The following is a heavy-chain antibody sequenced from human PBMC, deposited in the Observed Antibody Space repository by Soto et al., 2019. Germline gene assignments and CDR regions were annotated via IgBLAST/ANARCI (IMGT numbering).Heavy chain of an antibody. CDR2: ISSSSSTI. J-gene: IGHJ4*02. CDR1: GFTFSSYS. D-gene: IGHD3-10*01. CDR3: VYGELFDY. Sequence: GGSLILSCAASGFTFSSYSMNWVRQAPGKGLEWVSYISSSSSTIYYADSVKGRFTISRDNAKNSLYLQMNSLRAEDTAVYYCVYGELFDYWGQGTLVTVSS. V-gene: IGHV3-48*01.